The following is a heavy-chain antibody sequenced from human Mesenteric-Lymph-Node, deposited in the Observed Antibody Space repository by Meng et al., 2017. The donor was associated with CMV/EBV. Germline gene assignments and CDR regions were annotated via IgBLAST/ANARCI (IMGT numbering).Heavy chain of an antibody. D-gene: IGHD6-19*01. V-gene: IGHV3-33*08. CDR2: ISYDGSSE. CDR1: GFTFSTYA. Sequence: GGSLRLSCAASGFTFSTYAMHWVRQAPGKGLEWVSVISYDGSSEYYADSVRGRFTISRDTSKNTLWLQMNSLRAEDTAVYYCTRDAVGSPWGMDVWGQGTTVTVSS. J-gene: IGHJ6*02. CDR3: TRDAVGSPWGMDV.